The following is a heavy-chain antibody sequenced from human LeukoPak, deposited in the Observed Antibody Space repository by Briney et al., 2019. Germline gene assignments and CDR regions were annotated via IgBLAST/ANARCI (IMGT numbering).Heavy chain of an antibody. J-gene: IGHJ4*02. CDR1: GYTFTSYD. D-gene: IGHD7-27*01. V-gene: IGHV1-8*01. Sequence: ASVKVSCMASGYTFTSYDFNWVRQATGQRPEWMGWMSPNSGDTGYAQKFQDRVTMTRNTSISTAYMELSSLRSDDTAVYYCARGPPNWGYDYWGPGTLVTVSS. CDR2: MSPNSGDT. CDR3: ARGPPNWGYDY.